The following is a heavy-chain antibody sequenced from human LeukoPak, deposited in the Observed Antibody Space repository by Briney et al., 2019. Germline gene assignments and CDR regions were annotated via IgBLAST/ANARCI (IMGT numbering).Heavy chain of an antibody. V-gene: IGHV3-23*01. D-gene: IGHD4-11*01. CDR2: ISPGGGTT. J-gene: IGHJ4*02. Sequence: HPGGSLRLSCAVSGFTFSNEAMGWVRQLRGGGLEWVSTISPGGGTTYYAESMKGRFTISRDNSKSTLYLEMNSLRAEDTAVYYCTKSRSGSSNWALQVFDNWGQGALVTVSS. CDR1: GFTFSNEA. CDR3: TKSRSGSSNWALQVFDN.